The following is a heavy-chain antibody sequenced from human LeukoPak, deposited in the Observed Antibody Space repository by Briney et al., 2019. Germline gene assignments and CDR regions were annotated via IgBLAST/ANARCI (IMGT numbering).Heavy chain of an antibody. J-gene: IGHJ6*03. V-gene: IGHV3-21*01. CDR2: ISSSSSYI. CDR1: GFTFSSYS. D-gene: IGHD5-12*01. Sequence: GGSLRLSCAASGFTFSSYSMNWVRQAPGKGLEWVSSISSSSSYIYYADSVKGRFTISRDNAKNSLYLQMNGLRAEDTAVYYCACTSGYDFSSYYYYYMGVWGKGTTVTVSS. CDR3: ACTSGYDFSSYYYYYMGV.